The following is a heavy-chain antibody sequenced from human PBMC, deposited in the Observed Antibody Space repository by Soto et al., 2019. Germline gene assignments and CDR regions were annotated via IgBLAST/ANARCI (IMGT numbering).Heavy chain of an antibody. CDR1: GFVFSNYA. CDR3: VRGIYPSSAGGPFDL. D-gene: IGHD5-12*01. J-gene: IGHJ4*02. CDR2: ITASGDTT. Sequence: EVQLLESGGGSVQSGGSLRVSCTASGFVFSNYAVTWVRQAPGQGLEWVSAITASGDTTYYADSVKGRFTISRDNSRDNLFLYMSSLRADDTALYYCVRGIYPSSAGGPFDLWGQGTLVTVSS. V-gene: IGHV3-23*01.